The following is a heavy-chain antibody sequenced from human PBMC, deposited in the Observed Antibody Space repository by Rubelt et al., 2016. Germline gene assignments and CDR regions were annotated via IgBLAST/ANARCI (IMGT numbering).Heavy chain of an antibody. J-gene: IGHJ3*02. CDR3: TRAVSGSYRPFEI. V-gene: IGHV3-20*01. CDR1: GFNFDDYG. Sequence: EVQLLESGGGAVRPGGSLRLSCATSGFNFDDYGISWVRQVPGKGLEWVSGISWNGAGIGYADSVEGRFSISRAYAKNSVHRQMNSLRVEDTALYHCTRAVSGSYRPFEIWGQGTMVTVSS. CDR2: ISWNGAGI. D-gene: IGHD1-26*01.